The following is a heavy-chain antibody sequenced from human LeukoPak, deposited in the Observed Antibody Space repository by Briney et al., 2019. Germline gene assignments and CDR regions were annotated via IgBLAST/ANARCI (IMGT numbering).Heavy chain of an antibody. CDR2: IYYSGST. D-gene: IGHD5-12*01. CDR1: GGSISNYY. V-gene: IGHV4-59*08. J-gene: IGHJ4*02. CDR3: ARQAWLLDY. Sequence: SETLSLTCTVSGGSISNYYLTWIRQPPGRGLEWIGHIYYSGSTYYNPSLKSRVTISVDTSKNQFTLKLRSVTAADTAVYFCARQAWLLDYWGQGALVTVSS.